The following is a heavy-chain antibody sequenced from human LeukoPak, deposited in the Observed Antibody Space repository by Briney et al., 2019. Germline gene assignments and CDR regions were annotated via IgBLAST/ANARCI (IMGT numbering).Heavy chain of an antibody. D-gene: IGHD1-26*01. CDR3: AKSGVWERDSGDYYYYYYMDV. Sequence: GGSLRLSCAASGFTFSSYWMSWVRQAPGKGLEWVSAISGSGGSTYYADSVKGRFTISRDNSKNTRYLQMNSLRAEDTAVYYCAKSGVWERDSGDYYYYYYMDVWGKGTTVTVSS. V-gene: IGHV3-23*01. CDR1: GFTFSSYW. CDR2: ISGSGGST. J-gene: IGHJ6*03.